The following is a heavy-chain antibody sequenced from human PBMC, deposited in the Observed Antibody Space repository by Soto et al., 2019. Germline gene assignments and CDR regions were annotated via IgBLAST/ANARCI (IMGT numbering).Heavy chain of an antibody. CDR1: GYTFISYD. V-gene: IGHV1-58*02. CDR2: IVVGSGNT. J-gene: IGHJ4*02. CDR3: AAGYSSGWYGYGY. D-gene: IGHD6-19*01. Sequence: ASVKVSCKASGYTFISYDINWVRQARGQRLEWIGWIVVGSGNTNYAQKFQERVTITRDMSTSTAYMELSSLRSEDTAVYYCAAGYSSGWYGYGYWGQGTLVTVSS.